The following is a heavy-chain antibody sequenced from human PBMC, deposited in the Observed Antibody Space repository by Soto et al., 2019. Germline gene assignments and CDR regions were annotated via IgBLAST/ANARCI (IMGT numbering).Heavy chain of an antibody. D-gene: IGHD3-3*02. Sequence: ASVKVSCKASGYTFTSYAVHWVRQAPGQRLEWMGWINAGNGNTKYSQKFQGRVTISRDTSASTAYMELSSLRLEDTAVYYCARFSGTLDAFDMWGQGTMVTVSS. J-gene: IGHJ3*02. V-gene: IGHV1-3*01. CDR3: ARFSGTLDAFDM. CDR2: INAGNGNT. CDR1: GYTFTSYA.